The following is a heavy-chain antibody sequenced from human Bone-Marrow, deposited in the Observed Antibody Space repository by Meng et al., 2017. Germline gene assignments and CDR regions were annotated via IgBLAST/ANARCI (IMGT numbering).Heavy chain of an antibody. CDR1: GFTFSSYA. V-gene: IGHV3-30*01. CDR3: ASDPYVVVVAATTGSGYYFDY. J-gene: IGHJ4*02. Sequence: GESLKISCAASGFTFSSYAMHWVHQAPGKGLEWVAVISYDGCNKYYADPVKGRFTISRDNSKNTLYLQMNSLRAEDTAVYYCASDPYVVVVAATTGSGYYFDYWGQGTLVIVSS. D-gene: IGHD2-15*01. CDR2: ISYDGCNK.